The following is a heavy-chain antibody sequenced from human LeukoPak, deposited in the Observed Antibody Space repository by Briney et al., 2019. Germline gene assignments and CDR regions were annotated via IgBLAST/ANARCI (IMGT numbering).Heavy chain of an antibody. J-gene: IGHJ5*02. D-gene: IGHD3-22*01. Sequence: SVKVSCKASGGTFSSYAISWVRQAPGQGLEWMGRIIPILGIANYAQKFQGRVTITADKSTSTAYMELSSLRSEDTAVYYCARDPDSSGYSTYLWGQGTLVTVSS. CDR2: IIPILGIA. CDR1: GGTFSSYA. CDR3: ARDPDSSGYSTYL. V-gene: IGHV1-69*04.